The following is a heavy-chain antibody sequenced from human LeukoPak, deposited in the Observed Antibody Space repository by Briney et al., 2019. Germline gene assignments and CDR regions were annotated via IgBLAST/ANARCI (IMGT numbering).Heavy chain of an antibody. CDR2: IYYSGTT. J-gene: IGHJ5*02. D-gene: IGHD3-22*01. CDR3: ADDSSGYHH. V-gene: IGHV4-39*07. CDR1: GVSIRGSDYY. Sequence: SGTPFLTRPVSGVSIRGSDYYRGWVPQAPGEGLQWIGNIYYSGTTYYNPSLKSRVTMSADTSKNHFSLILSSVTAADTAVYYCADDSSGYHHWGQGTLVTVSS.